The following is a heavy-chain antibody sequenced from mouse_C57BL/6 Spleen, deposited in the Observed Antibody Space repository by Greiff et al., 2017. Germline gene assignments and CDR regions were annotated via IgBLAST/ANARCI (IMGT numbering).Heavy chain of an antibody. CDR1: GYTFTSYW. CDR2: IHPSDGDT. D-gene: IGHD2-9*01. Sequence: QVQLQQSGAELVKPGASVKVSCKASGYTFTSYWMHWVKQRPGQGLEWIGRIHPSDGDTNYNQKFKGKATLTVDKSSSTAYMQLSSLTSADSAVFSCESAAYYAYDFADWGTGTLVTVSA. CDR3: ESAAYYAYDFAD. V-gene: IGHV1-74*01. J-gene: IGHJ3*01.